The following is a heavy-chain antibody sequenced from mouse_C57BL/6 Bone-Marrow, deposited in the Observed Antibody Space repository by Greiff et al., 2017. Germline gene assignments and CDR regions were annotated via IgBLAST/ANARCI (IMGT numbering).Heavy chain of an antibody. V-gene: IGHV1-78*01. CDR1: GYPFTDPT. CDR3: ARGLRRKDYAMDY. CDR2: IYPREGST. D-gene: IGHD2-4*01. J-gene: IGHJ4*01. Sequence: VQLQQSDAELVKPGASVKISCKVSGYPFTDPTIHWLKQRPDQGLEGIGYIYPREGSTTYNEKFKGKATLTADKSSSAASMQRNSLTSDDSAVYFCARGLRRKDYAMDYWGQGTSVTVSS.